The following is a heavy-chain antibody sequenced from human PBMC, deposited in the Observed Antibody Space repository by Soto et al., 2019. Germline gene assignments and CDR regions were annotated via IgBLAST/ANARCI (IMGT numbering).Heavy chain of an antibody. CDR2: IRSKAYGGTT. Sequence: PLGGSLRLSCTASGFTFGDYAMSWVRQAPGKGLEWVGFIRSKAYGGTTEYAASVKGRFTISRDDSKSIAYLQMNSLKTEDTAVYYCTRDDGYNSWGQGTLVTVSS. CDR3: TRDDGYNS. J-gene: IGHJ4*02. D-gene: IGHD5-12*01. V-gene: IGHV3-49*04. CDR1: GFTFGDYA.